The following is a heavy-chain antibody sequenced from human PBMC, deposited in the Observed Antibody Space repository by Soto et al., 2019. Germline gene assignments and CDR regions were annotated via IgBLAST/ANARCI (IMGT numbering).Heavy chain of an antibody. CDR3: ASPYRADDAFDI. CDR1: GFTFSSYG. Sequence: QVQLVESGGGVVQPGRSLRLSCAASGFTFSSYGMHWVRQAPGKGLEWVAVIWYDGSNKYYADSVKGRFTISRDNSKNTLYLQMNSLRAEDTAVYYCASPYRADDAFDIWGQGTMVTVSS. D-gene: IGHD2-21*01. J-gene: IGHJ3*02. V-gene: IGHV3-33*01. CDR2: IWYDGSNK.